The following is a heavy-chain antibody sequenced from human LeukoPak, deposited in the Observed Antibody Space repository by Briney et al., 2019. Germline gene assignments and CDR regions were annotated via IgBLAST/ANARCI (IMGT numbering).Heavy chain of an antibody. Sequence: ASVKVSCTASGYSFTSYVMHWVRQAPGQRLEWMGWTNTANGNTKYSQEFQGRVTITRDTSASTAHMELSSLRSEDMAVYYRARGIAAANTDGYYGMDVWGQGTTVTVSS. CDR1: GYSFTSYV. J-gene: IGHJ6*02. V-gene: IGHV1-3*02. CDR3: ARGIAAANTDGYYGMDV. CDR2: TNTANGNT. D-gene: IGHD6-13*01.